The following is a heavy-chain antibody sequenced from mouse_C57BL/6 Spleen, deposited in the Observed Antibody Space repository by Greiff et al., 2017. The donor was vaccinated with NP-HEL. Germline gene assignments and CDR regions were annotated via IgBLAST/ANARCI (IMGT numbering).Heavy chain of an antibody. D-gene: IGHD2-5*01. J-gene: IGHJ4*01. Sequence: QVQLQQSGAELARPGASVKLSCKASGYTFTSYGISWVKQRTGQGLEWIGEIYPRSGNTYYNEKFKGKATLTADKSSSTAYMELRSLTSEDSAVYFCARWLFYYSNYGYAMDYWGQGTSVTVSS. CDR2: IYPRSGNT. CDR1: GYTFTSYG. CDR3: ARWLFYYSNYGYAMDY. V-gene: IGHV1-81*01.